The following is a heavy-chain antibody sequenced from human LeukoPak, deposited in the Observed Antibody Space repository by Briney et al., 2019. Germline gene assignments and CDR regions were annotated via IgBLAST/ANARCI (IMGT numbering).Heavy chain of an antibody. V-gene: IGHV4-34*01. J-gene: IGHJ1*01. CDR1: GGSFSGYY. Sequence: SETLSLTCAVYGGSFSGYYWSWIRQPPGKGLEWIGEINHCGSTNYNPSLKSRVAISVDTSKNQFSLKLSSVTAADTAVYYCARGPDIVVVPAAVKRYFQHWGQGTLVTVSS. D-gene: IGHD2-2*01. CDR2: INHCGST. CDR3: ARGPDIVVVPAAVKRYFQH.